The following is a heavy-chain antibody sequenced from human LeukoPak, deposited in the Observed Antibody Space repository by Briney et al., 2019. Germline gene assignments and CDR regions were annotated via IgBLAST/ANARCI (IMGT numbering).Heavy chain of an antibody. CDR3: ARERDYDFWSGYYYGPFDY. D-gene: IGHD3-3*01. CDR2: INHSGST. CDR1: GGSFSVYY. Sequence: SETLSLTCAVYGGSFSVYYWSWIRQPQGKGLEWIGEINHSGSTNYNPSLKSRVTISVDTSKNQFSLKLSSVTAADTAVYYCARERDYDFWSGYYYGPFDYWGQGTLVTVSS. V-gene: IGHV4-34*01. J-gene: IGHJ4*02.